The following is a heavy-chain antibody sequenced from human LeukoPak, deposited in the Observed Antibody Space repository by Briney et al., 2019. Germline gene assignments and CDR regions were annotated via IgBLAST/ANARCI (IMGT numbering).Heavy chain of an antibody. CDR2: IGIPGDT. V-gene: IGHV3-13*01. CDR3: ARAHVAAGLAFDV. D-gene: IGHD6-25*01. J-gene: IGHJ3*01. Sequence: GGSLRLSCAAFGFTFSGYDFHWLRQAPGKGLEWVSGIGIPGDTYYPGSVKGRFTISRENVKNSLYLQMNNLRAGDTAVYFCARAHVAAGLAFDVWGQGTMVTVSS. CDR1: GFTFSGYD.